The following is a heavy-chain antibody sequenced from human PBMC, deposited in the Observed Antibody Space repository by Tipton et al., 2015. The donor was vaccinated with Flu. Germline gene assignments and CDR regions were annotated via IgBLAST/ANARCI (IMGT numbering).Heavy chain of an antibody. J-gene: IGHJ4*02. D-gene: IGHD4/OR15-4a*01. CDR3: ARDIIGDYGGD. CDR1: GFTFSCYE. V-gene: IGHV3-48*03. CDR2: ISGSGSTI. Sequence: VQLVQSGGGLVQPGGSLRLSCAASGFTFSCYEMNWVRQAPGKGLEWVSYISGSGSTIYYADSVKGRFTISRDNAKNSLYLQMNSLRAEDTAVYYCARDIIGDYGGDWGQGTLVTVSS.